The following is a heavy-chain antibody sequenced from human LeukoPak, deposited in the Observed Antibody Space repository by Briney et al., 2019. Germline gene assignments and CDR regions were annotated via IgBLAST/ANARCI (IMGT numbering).Heavy chain of an antibody. CDR3: AREDGYNSEAFDY. J-gene: IGHJ4*02. D-gene: IGHD5-24*01. CDR1: GFIFSDYY. CDR2: ISSSGSTI. V-gene: IGHV3-11*01. Sequence: GGSLRLSCAASGFIFSDYYMSWIRQAPGKGLEWISYISSSGSTIYYADSVKGRFTISRDNAKNSLYLQMNSLRAEDTAVYYCAREDGYNSEAFDYWGQGTLVTVSS.